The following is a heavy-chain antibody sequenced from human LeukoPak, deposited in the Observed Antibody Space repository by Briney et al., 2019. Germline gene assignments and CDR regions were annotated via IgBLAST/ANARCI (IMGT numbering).Heavy chain of an antibody. J-gene: IGHJ4*02. D-gene: IGHD3-22*01. CDR2: IYHSGST. Sequence: SETLSLTCTVSGYSISSGYYWGWIRQPPGKGLEWIGSIYHSGSTYYNPSLKSRVTISVDTSKNQFSLKLSSVTAADTAVYYCARVSAHKYDSSGYYYGYWGQGTLVTVSS. CDR1: GYSISSGYY. V-gene: IGHV4-38-2*02. CDR3: ARVSAHKYDSSGYYYGY.